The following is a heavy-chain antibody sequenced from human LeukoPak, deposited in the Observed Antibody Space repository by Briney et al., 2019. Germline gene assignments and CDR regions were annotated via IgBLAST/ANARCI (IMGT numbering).Heavy chain of an antibody. CDR3: ARERAGWVDY. CDR2: IYSGGST. Sequence: GGSLRLSCAASGFTVSSNYMSWVRQAPGKGLEWASVIYSGGSTYYADSVKGRFTISRDNSKNTLYLQMNSLRAEDTAVYYCARERAGWVDYWGQGTLVTVSS. V-gene: IGHV3-66*02. D-gene: IGHD1-26*01. J-gene: IGHJ4*02. CDR1: GFTVSSNY.